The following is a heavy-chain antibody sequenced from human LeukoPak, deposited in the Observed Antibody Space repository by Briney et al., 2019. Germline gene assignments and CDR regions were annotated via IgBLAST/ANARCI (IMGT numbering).Heavy chain of an antibody. Sequence: GGSLRLSCAASGFTFSSYAMSWVRQAPGKGLEWVSAISGSGGSTYYADSVKGRFTISRDNSKNTLYLQMNSLRAEDTAVYYCAKEGIVEVPRPSGYFDYWGQGTLVTVSS. CDR2: ISGSGGST. D-gene: IGHD3-22*01. V-gene: IGHV3-23*01. CDR1: GFTFSSYA. CDR3: AKEGIVEVPRPSGYFDY. J-gene: IGHJ4*02.